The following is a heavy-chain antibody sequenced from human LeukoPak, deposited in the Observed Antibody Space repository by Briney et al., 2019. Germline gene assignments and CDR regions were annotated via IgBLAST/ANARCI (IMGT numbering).Heavy chain of an antibody. J-gene: IGHJ6*02. V-gene: IGHV3-9*01. Sequence: GGSLRLSCVASGFTIDTYAMYWVRQAPGKGLEWVSSISWNSGRIGYADSVKGRFIISRDNAKNSLYLQMNSLRAEVTALYYCANDTERYFAPLGMDVWGQGTTVTVSS. CDR3: ANDTERYFAPLGMDV. CDR1: GFTIDTYA. D-gene: IGHD3-9*01. CDR2: ISWNSGRI.